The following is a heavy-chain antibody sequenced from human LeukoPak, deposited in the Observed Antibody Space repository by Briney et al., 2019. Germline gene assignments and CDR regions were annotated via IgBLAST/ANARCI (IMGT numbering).Heavy chain of an antibody. CDR3: ARERVTMIVVVGTSPDAFDI. V-gene: IGHV1-69*05. D-gene: IGHD3-22*01. Sequence: ASVKVSCKASGGTSSSYTISWVRQAPGQGLEWMGRIIPIFGTANYAQKFQGRVTITTDESTNTAYMELSSLRSEDTAVYYCARERVTMIVVVGTSPDAFDIWGQGTMVTVSS. CDR2: IIPIFGTA. CDR1: GGTSSSYT. J-gene: IGHJ3*02.